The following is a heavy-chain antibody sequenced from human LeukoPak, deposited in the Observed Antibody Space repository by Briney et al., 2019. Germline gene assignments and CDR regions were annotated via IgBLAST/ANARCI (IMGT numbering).Heavy chain of an antibody. D-gene: IGHD4-23*01. V-gene: IGHV1-2*02. CDR3: AKSTYGGNSGAHDAFDI. Sequence: ASVKVSCKASGYTFTGYYMHWVRQAPGQGLEWMGWINPNSGGTNYAQKFQGRVTMTRDTSISTAYMELSRLRSDDTAVYYCAKSTYGGNSGAHDAFDIWGQGTMVTVSS. CDR2: INPNSGGT. J-gene: IGHJ3*02. CDR1: GYTFTGYY.